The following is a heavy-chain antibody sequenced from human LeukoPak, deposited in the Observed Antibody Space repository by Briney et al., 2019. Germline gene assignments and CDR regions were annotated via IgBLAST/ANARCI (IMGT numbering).Heavy chain of an antibody. CDR3: AKARGTTGWLPYFDY. V-gene: IGHV3-23*01. D-gene: IGHD6-19*01. CDR1: GFTFSSYA. Sequence: GGSLRLSCSASGFTFSSYAMSWVRQAPGKGLEWVSSVNDGGDNTYYADYLRGRFTVSRDNSRNTLWPQMNSLRAEDTAIYYCAKARGTTGWLPYFDYWGQGALVTVSS. CDR2: VNDGGDNT. J-gene: IGHJ4*02.